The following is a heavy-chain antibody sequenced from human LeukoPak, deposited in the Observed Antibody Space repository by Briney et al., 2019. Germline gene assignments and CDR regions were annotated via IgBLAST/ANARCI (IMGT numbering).Heavy chain of an antibody. D-gene: IGHD3-10*01. CDR2: IKQDGSEK. V-gene: IGHV3-7*01. Sequence: PGGFLRLSCAASGFTFSSYWMSWVRQAPGKGLEWVANIKQDGSEKYYVDSVKGRFTISRDNAKNSLYLQMNSLRAEDTAVYYCASRDYYGSGSALSDYWGQGTLVTVSS. CDR1: GFTFSSYW. CDR3: ASRDYYGSGSALSDY. J-gene: IGHJ4*02.